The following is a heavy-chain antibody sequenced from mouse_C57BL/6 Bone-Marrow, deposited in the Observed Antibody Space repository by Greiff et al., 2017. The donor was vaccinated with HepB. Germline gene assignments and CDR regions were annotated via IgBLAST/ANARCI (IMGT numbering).Heavy chain of an antibody. Sequence: EVQLVESEGGLVQPGSSMKLSCTASGFTFSDYYMAWVRQVPEKGLEWVANINYDGSSTYYLDSLKSRFIISRDNAKNILYLQMSSLNYEDTATYYCARDRGDSYYFDYWGQGTTLTVSS. CDR2: INYDGSST. J-gene: IGHJ2*01. V-gene: IGHV5-16*01. CDR1: GFTFSDYY. CDR3: ARDRGDSYYFDY.